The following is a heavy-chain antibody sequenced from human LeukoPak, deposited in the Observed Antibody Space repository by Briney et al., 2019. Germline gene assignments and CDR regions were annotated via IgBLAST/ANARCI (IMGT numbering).Heavy chain of an antibody. CDR1: GGSISSSSYY. J-gene: IGHJ3*02. CDR2: IYYSGST. V-gene: IGHV4-39*07. Sequence: PSETLSLTCTVSGGSISSSSYYWGWIRQPPGKGLEWIGSIYYSGSTYYNPSLKSRVTISVDTSKNQFSLKLSSVTAADTAVYYCARKGMDDAFDIWGQGTMVTVSS. CDR3: ARKGMDDAFDI.